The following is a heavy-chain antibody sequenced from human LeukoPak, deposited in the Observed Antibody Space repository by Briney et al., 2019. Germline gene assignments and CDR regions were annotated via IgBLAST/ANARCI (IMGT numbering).Heavy chain of an antibody. D-gene: IGHD3-3*01. J-gene: IGHJ4*02. Sequence: GGSLRLSCAASGFTFSSYEMNWVRQAPGEGLEWVSYISSSCSTIYYADSVKGRFTISRDNAKNSLYLQMNSLRAEDTAVYYCARANYDFWSGYYSAGIQDYWGQGTLVTVSS. CDR1: GFTFSSYE. CDR2: ISSSCSTI. V-gene: IGHV3-48*03. CDR3: ARANYDFWSGYYSAGIQDY.